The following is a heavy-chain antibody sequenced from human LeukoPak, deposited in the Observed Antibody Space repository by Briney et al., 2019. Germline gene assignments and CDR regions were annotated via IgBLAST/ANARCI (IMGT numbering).Heavy chain of an antibody. Sequence: ASVKVSCKASGGTFSSYAISWVRQAPGQGLEWMGRINPNSGGTNYAQKLQGRVTMTRDTSISTAYMELSRLRSDDTAVYYCARDLLFQTGVSFDYWGQGTLVTVSS. V-gene: IGHV1-2*06. D-gene: IGHD3-10*01. J-gene: IGHJ4*02. CDR3: ARDLLFQTGVSFDY. CDR2: INPNSGGT. CDR1: GGTFSSYA.